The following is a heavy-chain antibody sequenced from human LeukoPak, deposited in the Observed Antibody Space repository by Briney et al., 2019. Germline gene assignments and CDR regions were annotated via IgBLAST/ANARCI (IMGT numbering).Heavy chain of an antibody. V-gene: IGHV4-39*03. J-gene: IGHJ4*02. CDR1: GGSISGSTYY. Sequence: PSETLSLTCTVSGGSISGSTYYWGWIRQPPGKGLEWIANIYYTGTTLYNPSLKSRVTISVDTSENQFSLKLSSVTAADTAVYYCSTVRGVTTFDNWGQGTLVTVSS. D-gene: IGHD3-10*01. CDR2: IYYTGTT. CDR3: STVRGVTTFDN.